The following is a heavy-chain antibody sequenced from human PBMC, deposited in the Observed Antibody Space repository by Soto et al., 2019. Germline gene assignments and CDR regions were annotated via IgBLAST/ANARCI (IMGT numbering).Heavy chain of an antibody. Sequence: GSLRLSCAASGFTFSSYAMSWVRQAPGKGLEWVSAISGSGGSTYYADSVKGRFTISRDNSKNTLYLQMNSLRAEDTAVYYCAGGTYYYDSSGYFGAPAGYWGQGTLVTVS. CDR3: AGGTYYYDSSGYFGAPAGY. CDR1: GFTFSSYA. D-gene: IGHD3-22*01. J-gene: IGHJ4*02. V-gene: IGHV3-23*01. CDR2: ISGSGGST.